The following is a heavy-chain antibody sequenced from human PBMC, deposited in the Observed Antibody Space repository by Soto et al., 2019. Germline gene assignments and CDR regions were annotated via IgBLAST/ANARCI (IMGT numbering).Heavy chain of an antibody. Sequence: ASVKVSCKTSGGTFSSFAISWVRQAPGQGLEWVGGIIPIFETANYAQKVQGRVTITADEITGTAYMELRSMRYEDTGVYYCARDLEVVVLGVDHYYYYGMDVWGQGTTVTVSS. V-gene: IGHV1-69*13. CDR1: GGTFSSFA. D-gene: IGHD2-15*01. CDR2: IIPIFETA. J-gene: IGHJ6*02. CDR3: ARDLEVVVLGVDHYYYYGMDV.